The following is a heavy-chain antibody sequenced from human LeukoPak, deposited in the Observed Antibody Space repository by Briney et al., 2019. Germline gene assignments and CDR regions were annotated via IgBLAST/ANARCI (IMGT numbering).Heavy chain of an antibody. CDR2: IIPILGIA. Sequence: WASVTVSCKASGDTFSSYAISWVRQAPGQGLEWMGRIIPILGIANYAQKFQGRVTITADKSTSTAYMELSSLRSEDTAVYYCARSNSFLDPSGGFDPWGQGTLVTVSS. V-gene: IGHV1-69*04. CDR1: GDTFSSYA. CDR3: ARSNSFLDPSGGFDP. D-gene: IGHD3-3*01. J-gene: IGHJ5*02.